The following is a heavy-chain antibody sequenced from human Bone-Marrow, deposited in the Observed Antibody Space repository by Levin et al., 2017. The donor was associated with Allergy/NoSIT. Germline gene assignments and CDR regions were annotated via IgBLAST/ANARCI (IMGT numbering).Heavy chain of an antibody. CDR1: GYTFTSYD. Sequence: ASVKVSCKASGYTFTSYDINWVRQATGQGLEWMGWMNPNSGNTGYAQKFQGRVTMTRNTSISTAYMELSSLRSEDTAVYYCARTDIVVVPVRYYYYGMDVWGQGTTVTVSS. CDR3: ARTDIVVVPVRYYYYGMDV. CDR2: MNPNSGNT. V-gene: IGHV1-8*01. J-gene: IGHJ6*02. D-gene: IGHD2-2*01.